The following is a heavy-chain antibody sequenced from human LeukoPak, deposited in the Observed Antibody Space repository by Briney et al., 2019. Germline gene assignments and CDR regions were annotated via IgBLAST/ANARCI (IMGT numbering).Heavy chain of an antibody. D-gene: IGHD3-16*01. CDR2: MNPNNGNT. CDR1: GYTLASFD. Sequence: ASVRVSCKASGYTLASFDINWVRQTPGQGPEWMGWMNPNNGNTGYAQIFQGRVTMTRNASISTAYMELSRLRSGDTAVYYCARGTRLRLGESYSYNYVMDDWGQGTTVTVSS. CDR3: ARGTRLRLGESYSYNYVMDD. V-gene: IGHV1-8*01. J-gene: IGHJ6*02.